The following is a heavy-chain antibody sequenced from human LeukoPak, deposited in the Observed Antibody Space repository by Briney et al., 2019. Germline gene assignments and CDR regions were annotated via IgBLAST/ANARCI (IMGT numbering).Heavy chain of an antibody. V-gene: IGHV1-69*13. J-gene: IGHJ4*02. CDR2: IIPIFGTA. CDR3: ARSRVDGYNYDY. Sequence: SVKVSCKASGGTFSSYAISWVRQAPGQGLEWMGGIIPIFGTANYAQKFQGRVTITADVSTSTAYMELSSLRSEDTAVYYCARSRVDGYNYDYWGQGTLVTVSS. D-gene: IGHD5-24*01. CDR1: GGTFSSYA.